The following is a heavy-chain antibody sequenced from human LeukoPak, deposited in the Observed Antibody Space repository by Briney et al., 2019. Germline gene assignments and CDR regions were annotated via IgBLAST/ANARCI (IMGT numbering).Heavy chain of an antibody. CDR1: GFTFSSYA. CDR2: ISGSGAST. V-gene: IGHV3-23*01. D-gene: IGHD3-10*01. Sequence: GGSLRLSCAASGFTFSSYALSWVRQAPGKGLEWVSGISGSGASTYYADSVKGRLTISRDISKSTLYLQMNSLRAEDTAVYYCAKDGSYYDSGNYGYWGQGTLVTVSS. J-gene: IGHJ4*02. CDR3: AKDGSYYDSGNYGY.